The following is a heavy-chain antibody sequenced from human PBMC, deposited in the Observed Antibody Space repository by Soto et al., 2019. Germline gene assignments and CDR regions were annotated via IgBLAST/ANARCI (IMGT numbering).Heavy chain of an antibody. J-gene: IGHJ6*02. CDR2: INPTDSYA. D-gene: IGHD4-4*01. CDR1: GYPFTTYW. V-gene: IGHV5-10-1*01. Sequence: PGESLKICCKGSGYPFTTYWRPWVRQATGKGLEWMRKINPTDSYANYSPPFQGHVTISADKSFSTAYLQWRGLKASDTAMYYCARLGLDYSNSGTDVWGQRTTVTVSS. CDR3: ARLGLDYSNSGTDV.